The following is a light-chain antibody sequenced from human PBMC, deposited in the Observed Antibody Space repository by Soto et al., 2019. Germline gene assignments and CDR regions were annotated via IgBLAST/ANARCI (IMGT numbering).Light chain of an antibody. CDR2: GNS. V-gene: IGLV1-47*02. J-gene: IGLJ3*02. CDR3: AAWDDSLRGVV. CDR1: SSNVGFNA. Sequence: QSVLTQPPSASGAPGQRVTLSCVGGSSNVGFNAVNWYQQLPGAAPKLLMHGNSQRPSGVPDRFSGSKSGTSASLAIIGLRTEDEADYCCAAWDDSLRGVVFGGGTQLTVL.